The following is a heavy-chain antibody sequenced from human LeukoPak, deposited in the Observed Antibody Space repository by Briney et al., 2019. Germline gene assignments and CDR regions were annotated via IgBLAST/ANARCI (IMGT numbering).Heavy chain of an antibody. V-gene: IGHV3-11*01. J-gene: IGHJ4*02. Sequence: GGSLRLSCTASGFTFSDYYMSWIRQAPGKGLEWVYYVSQSGTTIYYADSVKGRFTISRDNGKNSLYLQMNSLRAEDTGMYYCAREGHTYGSDYWGQGTLVTASS. CDR3: AREGHTYGSDY. CDR1: GFTFSDYY. D-gene: IGHD3-10*01. CDR2: VSQSGTTI.